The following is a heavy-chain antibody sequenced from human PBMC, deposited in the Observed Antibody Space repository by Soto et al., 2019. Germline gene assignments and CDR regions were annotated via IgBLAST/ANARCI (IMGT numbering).Heavy chain of an antibody. CDR2: IYYSGST. Sequence: QVQLQESGPGLVKPSQTLSLTCTVSGGSISSGGYYWSWIRQHPGKGLEWIGYIYYSGSTYYNPSLRRGVTVSVDTSKNHFALKLSSVTAADMAVYYCGRDNFVVGPAAMRWFDPWGQGTLVTVSS. J-gene: IGHJ5*02. CDR3: GRDNFVVGPAAMRWFDP. V-gene: IGHV4-31*03. CDR1: GGSISSGGYY. D-gene: IGHD2-2*01.